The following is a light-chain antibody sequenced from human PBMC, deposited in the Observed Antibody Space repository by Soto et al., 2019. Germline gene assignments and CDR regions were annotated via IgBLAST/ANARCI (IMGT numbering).Light chain of an antibody. CDR1: QGVTID. Sequence: EIVMTQSPATLSVSPGETATLSCRASQGVTIDLAWYQQKPGQAPRLLIYDASTRATGIPVRFSGSGSGTEFTLTISSLQSEDFAVSYCKQYQNGPPLTFGGGTRVDIK. CDR2: DAS. J-gene: IGKJ4*01. V-gene: IGKV3-15*01. CDR3: KQYQNGPPLT.